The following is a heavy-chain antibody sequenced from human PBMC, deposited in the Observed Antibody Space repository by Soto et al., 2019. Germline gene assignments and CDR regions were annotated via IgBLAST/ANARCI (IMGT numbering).Heavy chain of an antibody. V-gene: IGHV3-23*01. J-gene: IGHJ5*02. Sequence: EVQLLESGGGLVQPGGSLRLSCAASGFTFSSYAMSWVRRAPGKGLEWVSVISGSGGSTYYADSVKGRFTISRDNSKNTLYLQMNSLRAEDTAVYYCAKDALRVRGEDWFDPWGQGTLVTVSS. CDR2: ISGSGGST. D-gene: IGHD3-10*01. CDR1: GFTFSSYA. CDR3: AKDALRVRGEDWFDP.